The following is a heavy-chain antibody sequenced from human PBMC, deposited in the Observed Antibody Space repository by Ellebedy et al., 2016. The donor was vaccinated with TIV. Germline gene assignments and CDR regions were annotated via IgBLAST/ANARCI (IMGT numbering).Heavy chain of an antibody. V-gene: IGHV3-33*01. CDR3: ARDRGSWGTFDP. CDR1: GFTFSSYG. Sequence: GGSLRLSCAASGFTFSSYGMHWVRQAPGKGLEWVAVIWYDGSNKYYADSVKGRFTISRDNSKNTLYLQMNSLRAEDTAAYYCARDRGSWGTFDPWGQGTLVTVSS. CDR2: IWYDGSNK. D-gene: IGHD2-15*01. J-gene: IGHJ5*02.